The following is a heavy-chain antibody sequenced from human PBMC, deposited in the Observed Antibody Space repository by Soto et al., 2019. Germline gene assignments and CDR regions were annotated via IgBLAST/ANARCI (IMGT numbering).Heavy chain of an antibody. CDR2: IWYDGGTK. CDR3: ARIACTGNNCLPYAYYGLDV. CDR1: GFTFNTYG. D-gene: IGHD2-8*02. J-gene: IGHJ6*02. Sequence: GGSLRLSCAASGFTFNTYGMNWVRQAPGKGLEWVAVIWYDGGTKYYADSAKGRFTVSRDNSRKTLYLQMNSLRVEDTAVYYCARIACTGNNCLPYAYYGLDVWGRGTTVTVSS. V-gene: IGHV3-33*01.